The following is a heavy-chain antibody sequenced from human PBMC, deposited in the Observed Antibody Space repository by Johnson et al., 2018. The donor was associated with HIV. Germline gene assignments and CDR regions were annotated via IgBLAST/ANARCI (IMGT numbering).Heavy chain of an antibody. Sequence: VQLVESGGGLVQPGGSLRLSCAASGFTFSSYWMHWVRQAPGKGLVWVSRINSDGSSTSYADSVKGRFTISRDNAKNTLYLQMNSLRAGDTAVYYCARGIVGATYAFDIWGQGTMVTVSS. CDR3: ARGIVGATYAFDI. V-gene: IGHV3-74*01. D-gene: IGHD1-26*01. J-gene: IGHJ3*02. CDR1: GFTFSSYW. CDR2: INSDGSST.